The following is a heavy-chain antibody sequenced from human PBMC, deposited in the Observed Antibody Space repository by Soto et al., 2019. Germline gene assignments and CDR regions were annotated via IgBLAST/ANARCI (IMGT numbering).Heavy chain of an antibody. J-gene: IGHJ5*02. D-gene: IGHD2-2*01. CDR3: ARVIVVPAARLLHWFDP. V-gene: IGHV4-31*03. CDR1: GGSISSGGYY. Sequence: QVQLQESGPGLVKPSQTLSLTCTVSGGSISSGGYYWSWIRQHPGKGLEWIGYIYYSGSTYYNPSLKSRVTISVDTSKNQFSLKLSSVTAADTAVYYCARVIVVPAARLLHWFDPWGQGTLVTVSS. CDR2: IYYSGST.